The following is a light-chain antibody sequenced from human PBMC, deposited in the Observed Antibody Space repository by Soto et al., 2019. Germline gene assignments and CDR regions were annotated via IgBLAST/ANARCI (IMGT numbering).Light chain of an antibody. Sequence: AIQLTQSPSSLSASVGDRVTITCRASQGISSALAWYQQTPGKAPKLLIYGASSLESGVPSRFSGSGSGTDFTLTISSLQPEDFATYYCKQFNSYPYTFGQGTKVDIK. J-gene: IGKJ2*01. CDR2: GAS. V-gene: IGKV1-13*02. CDR1: QGISSA. CDR3: KQFNSYPYT.